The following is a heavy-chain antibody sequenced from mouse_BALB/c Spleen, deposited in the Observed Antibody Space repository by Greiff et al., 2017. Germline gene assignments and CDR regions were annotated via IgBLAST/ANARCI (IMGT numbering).Heavy chain of an antibody. J-gene: IGHJ3*01. Sequence: EVKLQESGPGLVKPSQSLSLTCTVTGYSITSDYAWNWIRQFPGNKLEWMGYISYSGSTSYNPSLKSRISITRDTSKNQFFLQLNSVTTEDTATYYCARNYYGFAYWGQGTLVTVSA. D-gene: IGHD1-1*01. V-gene: IGHV3-2*02. CDR1: GYSITSDYA. CDR2: ISYSGST. CDR3: ARNYYGFAY.